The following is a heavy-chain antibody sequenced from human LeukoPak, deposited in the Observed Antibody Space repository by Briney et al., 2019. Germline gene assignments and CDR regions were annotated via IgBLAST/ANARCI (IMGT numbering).Heavy chain of an antibody. J-gene: IGHJ4*02. CDR2: IYHRGST. CDR3: ARDFGAAAAPGDFDY. CDR1: GYSISSGYY. V-gene: IGHV4-38-2*02. Sequence: PSETLSLTCAVSGYSISSGYYWGWIRQPPGKGLEWIGSIYHRGSTYYNPSLKSRVTISVDTSKNQFSLKLSSVTAADTAVYYCARDFGAAAAPGDFDYWGQGTLVTVSS. D-gene: IGHD6-13*01.